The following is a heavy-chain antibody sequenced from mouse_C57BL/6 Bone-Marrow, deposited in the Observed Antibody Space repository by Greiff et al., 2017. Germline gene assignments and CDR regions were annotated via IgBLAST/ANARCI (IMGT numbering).Heavy chain of an antibody. Sequence: QVQLQQSGPELVKPGASVKISCKASGYAFSSSWMNWVKQRPGQGLEWIGRIYPGDGDTNYNGKFKGKATLTADQSSSTAYMQLSSLTSEDSAVYFCARNGYYFDYWGQGTTLTVSS. V-gene: IGHV1-82*01. CDR2: IYPGDGDT. CDR3: ARNGYYFDY. D-gene: IGHD2-2*01. J-gene: IGHJ2*01. CDR1: GYAFSSSW.